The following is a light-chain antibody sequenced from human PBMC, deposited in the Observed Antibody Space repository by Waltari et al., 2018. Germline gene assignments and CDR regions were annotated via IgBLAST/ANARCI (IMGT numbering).Light chain of an antibody. V-gene: IGKV3-20*01. CDR1: QSVRGDF. J-gene: IGKJ1*01. CDR2: GAS. Sequence: EISLTQSPGALSLSPGERATLSCRASQSVRGDFLAWYLQKPGQAPKFLIYGASHRATGIPDRFSGSGSGTDFTLTISRLEPEEFAMYYCQQYGSSPPTFGQGTRVEIK. CDR3: QQYGSSPPT.